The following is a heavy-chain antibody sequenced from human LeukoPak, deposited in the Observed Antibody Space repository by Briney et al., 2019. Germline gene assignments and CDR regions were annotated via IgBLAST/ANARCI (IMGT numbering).Heavy chain of an antibody. D-gene: IGHD2-21*01. J-gene: IGHJ4*02. CDR3: AKVRGFGQIVVVIAIDYFDY. CDR2: ISGSGGST. Sequence: PGGSLRLSCAASGFAFSSYAMSWVRQAPGKGLEWVSAISGSGGSTYYADSVKGRFTISRDNSKNTLYLQMNSLRAEDTAVYYCAKVRGFGQIVVVIAIDYFDYWGQGTLVTVSS. CDR1: GFAFSSYA. V-gene: IGHV3-23*01.